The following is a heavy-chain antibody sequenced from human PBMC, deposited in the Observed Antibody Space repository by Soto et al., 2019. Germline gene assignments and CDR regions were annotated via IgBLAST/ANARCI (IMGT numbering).Heavy chain of an antibody. CDR1: GYTFTSYA. Sequence: GASVKVSCKASGYTFTSYAMHWVRQAPGQRLEWMGWINAGNGNAKYSQKFQGRVTITRDTSASTAYMELSSLRSEDTAVYYCVRDSDFWSGYLGAYYYYGMDVWGQGTTGTVSS. CDR2: INAGNGNA. J-gene: IGHJ6*02. CDR3: VRDSDFWSGYLGAYYYYGMDV. D-gene: IGHD3-3*01. V-gene: IGHV1-3*01.